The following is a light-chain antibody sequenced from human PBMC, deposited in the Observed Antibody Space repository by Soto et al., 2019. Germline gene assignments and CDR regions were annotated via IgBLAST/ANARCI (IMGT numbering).Light chain of an antibody. CDR3: QKYDSAPWT. J-gene: IGKJ1*01. Sequence: DIQMTQSPSSLSASVGDRVTITCRASQGISYYLAWYQQKPGKVPKLLIHAASTLHLGVPSRFSGSRSGAVFTLTISSLQPEDVATYYCQKYDSAPWTFGQGTKVEIK. CDR1: QGISYY. V-gene: IGKV1-27*01. CDR2: AAS.